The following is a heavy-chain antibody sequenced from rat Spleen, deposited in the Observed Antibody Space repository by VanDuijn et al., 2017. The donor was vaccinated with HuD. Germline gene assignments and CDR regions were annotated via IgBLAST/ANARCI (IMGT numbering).Heavy chain of an antibody. Sequence: EVLLVESGGGLVQPGRSLKLSCAASGFTFSNYGMAWVRQAPTKGLEWVATINYDATSTHYRDSVMVRLTISRDNSKISHFLQMDSLSSEDTATYYCTRLGIAAIGNWFTYWGQGTLVTVSS. CDR2: INYDATST. J-gene: IGHJ3*01. CDR1: GFTFSNYG. D-gene: IGHD1-2*01. V-gene: IGHV5-29*01. CDR3: TRLGIAAIGNWFTY.